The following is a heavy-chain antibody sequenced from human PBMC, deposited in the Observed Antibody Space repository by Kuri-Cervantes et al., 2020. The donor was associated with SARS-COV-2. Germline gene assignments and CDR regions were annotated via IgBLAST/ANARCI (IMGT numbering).Heavy chain of an antibody. Sequence: GESLKISCAASGFTVSSNYMSWVRQAPGKGLEWVSVIYSGGSTYYADSVKGRFAISRYNSKNTLYLQMNSLRAEDTAVYYCARYGAVERDYYYYYGMDVWGQGTTVTVSS. CDR1: GFTVSSNY. CDR2: IYSGGST. CDR3: ARYGAVERDYYYYYGMDV. J-gene: IGHJ6*02. V-gene: IGHV3-66*01. D-gene: IGHD1-1*01.